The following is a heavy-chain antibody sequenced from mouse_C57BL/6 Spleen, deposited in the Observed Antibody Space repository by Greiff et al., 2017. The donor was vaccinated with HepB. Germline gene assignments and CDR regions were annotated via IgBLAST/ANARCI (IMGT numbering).Heavy chain of an antibody. D-gene: IGHD2-1*01. J-gene: IGHJ2*01. V-gene: IGHV1-50*01. Sequence: QVQLQQPGAELVKPGASVKLSCKASGYTFTSYWMQWVKQRPGQGLEWIGEIDPSDSYTNYNQKFKGKATLTVDTSSSTAYMQLSSLTSEDSAVYYFARRGNPLFDYWGQGTTLTVSS. CDR1: GYTFTSYW. CDR2: IDPSDSYT. CDR3: ARRGNPLFDY.